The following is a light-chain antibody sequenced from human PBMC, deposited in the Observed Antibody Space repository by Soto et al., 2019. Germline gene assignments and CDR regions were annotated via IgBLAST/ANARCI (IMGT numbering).Light chain of an antibody. V-gene: IGKV3-11*01. CDR3: QQRSNWPLT. CDR2: DAS. CDR1: QSMTSY. J-gene: IGKJ4*01. Sequence: ILLTQSPATRSLSPGERATRSCRTGQSMTSYVAWYQQKPGQAPRLIIYDASKRATGIPARFSGSGSGTDFTLTISSLEPEDFAVYYCQQRSNWPLTFGGGTKVEIK.